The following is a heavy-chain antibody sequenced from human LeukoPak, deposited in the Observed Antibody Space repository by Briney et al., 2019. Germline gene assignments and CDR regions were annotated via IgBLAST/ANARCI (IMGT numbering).Heavy chain of an antibody. V-gene: IGHV3-48*03. J-gene: IGHJ4*02. CDR3: ARGPYSSNWYVDY. CDR1: GFTFSRYE. D-gene: IGHD6-13*01. Sequence: GGSLRLSCAASGFTFSRYEMNWVRLATGKGLEWISYISRTGNSIYYADSVKGRFTVSRDSAKNSLYLQMNSLRAEDTAVYYCARGPYSSNWYVDYWGQGTLVTVAS. CDR2: ISRTGNSI.